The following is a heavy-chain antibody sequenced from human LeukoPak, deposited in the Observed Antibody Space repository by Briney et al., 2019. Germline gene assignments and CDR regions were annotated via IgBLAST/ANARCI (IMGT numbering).Heavy chain of an antibody. J-gene: IGHJ4*02. D-gene: IGHD3-10*01. CDR1: VDPISSGDYY. CDR2: IYYSGTT. CDR3: ARGPYGSGSYY. Sequence: SHTLSLTCTLSVDPISSGDYYWSWIRQPPGKGLQWIEYIYYSGTTYYNPSLKSRVTISVDTSKNLFSLKLTSVTAADTAVYFCARGPYGSGSYYWGQGTLVTVSS. V-gene: IGHV4-30-4*01.